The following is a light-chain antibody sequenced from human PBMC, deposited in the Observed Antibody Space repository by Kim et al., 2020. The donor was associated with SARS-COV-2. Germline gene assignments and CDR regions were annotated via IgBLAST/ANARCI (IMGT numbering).Light chain of an antibody. CDR1: SSDVGDYNY. Sequence: QSALTQPRSVSGSPGQSVTISCTGTSSDVGDYNYVSWYQQHPGKAPKLMIYDVTERPSGVPDRFSASKSGNTASLTISGLQAEDEADYYCCSYAGSPPYVFGTGTKVTVL. J-gene: IGLJ1*01. CDR3: CSYAGSPPYV. CDR2: DVT. V-gene: IGLV2-11*01.